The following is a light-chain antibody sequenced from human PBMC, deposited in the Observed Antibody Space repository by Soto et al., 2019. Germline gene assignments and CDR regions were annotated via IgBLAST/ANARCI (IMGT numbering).Light chain of an antibody. V-gene: IGLV2-14*01. CDR2: EVT. J-gene: IGLJ1*01. CDR1: RGDVGGYDY. CDR3: SSHTSGTTRV. Sequence: SCLAQPSSLSGSPGQEIAISLPRTRGDVGGYDYVSWYQQHPDKAPKLMIYEVTKRPSWVSNRFSGSKSGNTASLTISGLQPEDEADYYCSSHTSGTTRVFGSGTKVTVL.